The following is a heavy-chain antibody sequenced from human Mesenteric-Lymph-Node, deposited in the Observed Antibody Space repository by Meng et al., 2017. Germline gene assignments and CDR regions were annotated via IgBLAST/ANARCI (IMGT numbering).Heavy chain of an antibody. D-gene: IGHD6-13*01. CDR3: ALCTIAAAGDYYYYGMDV. V-gene: IGHV2-5*02. Sequence: ITLKESGPPLVNPTQTLTLTCTFSGFSLSTSGVGVGWIRQPPGKALEWLALIYWEDDKRYSPSLKSRLTITKDTSKNQVVLTMTNMDPVDTATYYCALCTIAAAGDYYYYGMDVWGQGTMVTVSS. CDR1: GFSLSTSGVG. J-gene: IGHJ6*02. CDR2: IYWEDDK.